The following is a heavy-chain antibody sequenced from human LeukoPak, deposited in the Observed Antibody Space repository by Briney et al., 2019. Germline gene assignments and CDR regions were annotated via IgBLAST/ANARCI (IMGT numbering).Heavy chain of an antibody. CDR2: IYTSGST. CDR1: GGSISSGSYY. J-gene: IGHJ4*02. CDR3: ARGGSGWPFDY. Sequence: SETLSLTCTVSGGSISSGSYYWSWIRQPAGKGLEWIGRIYTSGSTNYNPSLKSRVTISVDTSKNQFSLKLSSVTAADTAVYYCARGGSGWPFDYWGQGTLVTVSS. V-gene: IGHV4-61*02. D-gene: IGHD6-19*01.